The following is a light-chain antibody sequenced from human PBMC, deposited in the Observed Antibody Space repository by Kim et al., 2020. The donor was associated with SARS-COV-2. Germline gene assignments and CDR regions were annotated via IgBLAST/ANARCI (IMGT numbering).Light chain of an antibody. CDR3: NSRDSNDNVV. V-gene: IGLV3-19*01. CDR2: GKN. J-gene: IGLJ2*01. Sequence: VALGQTVRNTRQGDSLRSYDATWYQQKPGQAPIVVIYGKNNRPSGIPGRFSGSSSGNTASLTITGTQAGDEADYYCNSRDSNDNVVFGGGTQLTVL. CDR1: SLRSYD.